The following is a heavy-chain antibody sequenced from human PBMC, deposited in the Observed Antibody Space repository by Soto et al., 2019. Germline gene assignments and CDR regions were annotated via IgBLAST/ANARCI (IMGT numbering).Heavy chain of an antibody. CDR2: ISAYNGNT. CDR3: ASSTFFPDSRGYHFKNLDS. CDR1: GYTFTSYG. Sequence: GASVKVSCKASGYTFTSYGISWVRQAPGQGLEWMGWISAYNGNTNYAQKLQGRVTMTTDTSTSTAYMELRSLRSDDTAMYYCASSTFFPDSRGYHFKNLDSWGQGTLVTVSS. J-gene: IGHJ4*02. D-gene: IGHD3-22*01. V-gene: IGHV1-18*01.